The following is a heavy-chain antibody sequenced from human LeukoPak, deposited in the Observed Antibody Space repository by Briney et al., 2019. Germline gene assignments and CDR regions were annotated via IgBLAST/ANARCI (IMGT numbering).Heavy chain of an antibody. J-gene: IGHJ4*02. CDR1: GGTFSSYA. D-gene: IGHD4-23*01. V-gene: IGHV1-69*04. CDR3: ARDREDYGGTFDY. Sequence: ASVKVSCKASGGTFSSYAISWVRQAPGQGLEWMGRIIPILGIANYAQKFQGRVTITADKSTSTAYMELSSPRSEDTAVYYCARDREDYGGTFDYWGQGTLVTVSS. CDR2: IIPILGIA.